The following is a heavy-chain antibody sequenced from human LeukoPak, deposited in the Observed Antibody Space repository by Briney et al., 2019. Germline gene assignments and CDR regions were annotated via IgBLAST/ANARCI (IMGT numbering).Heavy chain of an antibody. V-gene: IGHV3-23*01. D-gene: IGHD3-16*01. Sequence: GGSLRLSCAASGFTFSSYAMSWVRQAPGKGLEWVSAISGSGGSTYYADSVKGRFTISRDNSKNTLYLQMNSLRAKDTAVYYCAKPEVNTFRLLFDYWGQGTLVTVSS. CDR1: GFTFSSYA. CDR2: ISGSGGST. CDR3: AKPEVNTFRLLFDY. J-gene: IGHJ4*02.